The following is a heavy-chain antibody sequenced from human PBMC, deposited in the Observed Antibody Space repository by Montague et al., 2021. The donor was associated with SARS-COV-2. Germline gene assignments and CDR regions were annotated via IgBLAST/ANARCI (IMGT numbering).Heavy chain of an antibody. V-gene: IGHV4-39*01. Sequence: SETLSLTCIVSGDSISSSSYDWGWIRRPPGKGLEWIGHISYHGNTNYNPSLKSRVTISIDTSRNQFSLKVSSVTATDTAIYYCARRLDYWDSSGQRRHFDYWGQGTLVTVSS. CDR1: GDSISSSSYD. J-gene: IGHJ4*02. D-gene: IGHD3-22*01. CDR2: ISYHGNT. CDR3: ARRLDYWDSSGQRRHFDY.